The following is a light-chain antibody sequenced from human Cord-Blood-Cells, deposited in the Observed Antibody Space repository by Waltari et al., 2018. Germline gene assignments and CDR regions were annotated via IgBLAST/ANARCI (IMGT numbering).Light chain of an antibody. CDR1: QSISSW. Sequence: DIQMTQSPSTLYASVVDRVTITCRASQSISSWLAWYQQKPGKAHKLLIYDASSLESGVPSRFSGIGSGTEFTLTISSLQPDDFATYYCQQYNSYSLTFGGGTKVEIK. CDR2: DAS. J-gene: IGKJ4*01. CDR3: QQYNSYSLT. V-gene: IGKV1-5*01.